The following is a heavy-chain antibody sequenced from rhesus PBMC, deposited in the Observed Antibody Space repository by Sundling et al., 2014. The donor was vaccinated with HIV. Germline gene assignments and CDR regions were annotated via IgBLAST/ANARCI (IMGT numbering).Heavy chain of an antibody. CDR2: IGGTSGST. V-gene: IGHV4-165*01. CDR3: AIQYKYGLDS. J-gene: IGHJ6*01. CDR1: GGSITGYY. Sequence: QVQLQESGPRLVKASETLSLTCDVSGGSITGYYWSWIRQPPGKGLEWIGFIGGTSGSTYYNPSLKSRVSISRDTSKNQFSLKLRSVTAADTAVYYCAIQYKYGLDSWGQGVVVTVSS. D-gene: IGHD3-3*01.